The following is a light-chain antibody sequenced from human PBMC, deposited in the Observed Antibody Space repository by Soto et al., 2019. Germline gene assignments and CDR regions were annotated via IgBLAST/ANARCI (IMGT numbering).Light chain of an antibody. CDR3: QSYDSGRGAYV. CDR1: SSNIGAGYD. Sequence: QSVLTQPPSVSGAPGQRVTISCSGSSSNIGAGYDVHWYQQLPGTAPKLLIYSNDNRPSGVPDRFSGSKSGTSASLAITGLQAEDEADYHCQSYDSGRGAYVFGTGTKLTVL. V-gene: IGLV1-40*01. CDR2: SND. J-gene: IGLJ1*01.